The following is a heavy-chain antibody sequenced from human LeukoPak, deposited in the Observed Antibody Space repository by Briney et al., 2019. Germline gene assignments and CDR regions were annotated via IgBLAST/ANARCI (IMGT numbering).Heavy chain of an antibody. V-gene: IGHV3-74*01. CDR2: VDSGGSIA. CDR3: ARWDIGY. CDR1: GFTFNSSW. J-gene: IGHJ4*02. D-gene: IGHD1-26*01. Sequence: GGSLRLSCAASGFTFNSSWMHWVRQAPGKGLVWVSRVDSGGSIANYADSVKGRFTISRDNAKNTLYLQMNSLRAEDTAVYYCARWDIGYWGQGTLVTVSS.